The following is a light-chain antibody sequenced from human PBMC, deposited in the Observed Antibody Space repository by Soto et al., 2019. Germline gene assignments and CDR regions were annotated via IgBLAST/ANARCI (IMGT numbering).Light chain of an antibody. V-gene: IGKV3-20*01. CDR3: QQFGSPPQT. Sequence: EVVLTQSPGTLSLSPGERATLSCRTSQKVKSNSLSWYQQKPGQAPRLLIYGSTTRATGIPDRFSGSGSGTDFTLIISRLEPEESAVYYCQQFGSPPQTFGQGTKLEIK. CDR1: QKVKSNS. J-gene: IGKJ2*01. CDR2: GST.